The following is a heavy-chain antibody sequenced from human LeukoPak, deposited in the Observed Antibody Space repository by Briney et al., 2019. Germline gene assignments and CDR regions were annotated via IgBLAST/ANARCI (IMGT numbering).Heavy chain of an antibody. CDR1: GFTFSSYE. D-gene: IGHD6-13*01. V-gene: IGHV3-48*03. J-gene: IGHJ6*03. CDR2: ISSSGSTI. CDR3: ARDAAVQQLGYYYYYMDV. Sequence: GGSLRLSCAASGFTFSSYEMNWVRQAPGKGLERVSYISSSGSTIYYADSVKGRFTISRDNAKNSLYLQMNSLRAEDTAVYYCARDAAVQQLGYYYYYMDVWGKGTTVTVSS.